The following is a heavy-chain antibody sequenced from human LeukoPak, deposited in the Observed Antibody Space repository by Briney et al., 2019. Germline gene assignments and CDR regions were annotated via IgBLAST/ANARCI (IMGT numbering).Heavy chain of an antibody. V-gene: IGHV3-48*01. CDR1: GFTFSSYS. CDR2: ISRSSSTI. Sequence: GGSLRLSCAASGFTFSSYSMNWVRQAPGKGLEWISYISRSSSTIYYADSVKGRFTISRDNAKNSLYLQMNSLRAEDTAVYYCAKDPTSSSALDYWGQGTLVTVSS. J-gene: IGHJ4*02. CDR3: AKDPTSSSALDY. D-gene: IGHD6-6*01.